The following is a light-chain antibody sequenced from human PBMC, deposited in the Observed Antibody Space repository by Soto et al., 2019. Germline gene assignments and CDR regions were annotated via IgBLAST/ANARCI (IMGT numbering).Light chain of an antibody. CDR1: KLGHKY. J-gene: IGLJ3*02. Sequence: SYELTQPPSVSVSPGQTASISCSGDKLGHKYTSWYQQRPGQSPVMVIYQDRKRPSGIPERFSGSNSGNTATLTISGTQAMDEADYFCQAWDTGTVVFGGGTKVTVL. CDR3: QAWDTGTVV. V-gene: IGLV3-1*01. CDR2: QDR.